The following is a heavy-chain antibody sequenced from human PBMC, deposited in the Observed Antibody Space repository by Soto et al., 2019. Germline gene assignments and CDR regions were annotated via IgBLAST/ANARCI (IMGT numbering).Heavy chain of an antibody. CDR2: IYYSGST. CDR3: ARHPGLYCTNGVCYQNWYFDL. J-gene: IGHJ2*01. D-gene: IGHD2-8*01. Sequence: SETLSLTCTVSGGSISSSIYYWGWIRQPPGKGLEWIGSIYYSGSTYYNPSLKSRVTISVDTSKNQFSLKLSSVTAADTAVYYCARHPGLYCTNGVCYQNWYFDLWGRGTLVTVSS. CDR1: GGSISSSIYY. V-gene: IGHV4-39*01.